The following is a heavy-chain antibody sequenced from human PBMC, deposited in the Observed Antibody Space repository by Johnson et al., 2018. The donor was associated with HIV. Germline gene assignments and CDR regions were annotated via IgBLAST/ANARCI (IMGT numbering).Heavy chain of an antibody. Sequence: VQLVESGGGLVQPGGSLRLSCAASGFTFSSYDMHWVRQAIGKGLEWVSAIGTAGDTYYPGSVKGRFTISGENAKNSLYLQMKSLRAGDTAMYYCSRANWPGSAFDIWGQGTMVIVSS. J-gene: IGHJ3*02. CDR2: IGTAGDT. CDR1: GFTFSSYD. CDR3: SRANWPGSAFDI. V-gene: IGHV3-13*01. D-gene: IGHD1-1*01.